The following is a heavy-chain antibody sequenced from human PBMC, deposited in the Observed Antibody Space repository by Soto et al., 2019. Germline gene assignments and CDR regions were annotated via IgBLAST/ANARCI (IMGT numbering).Heavy chain of an antibody. CDR3: ARDGGDIVVVPAAIPPHYDGMDV. CDR1: GGTFSSYA. Sequence: QVQLVQSGAEVKKPGSSVKVSCKASGGTFSSYAISWVRQAPGQGLEWMGGIIPIFGTANYAQKFQGRVTITADESTSTAYMELSSLRSEDTAVYYCARDGGDIVVVPAAIPPHYDGMDVWGQGTTVTVSS. CDR2: IIPIFGTA. J-gene: IGHJ6*02. D-gene: IGHD2-2*01. V-gene: IGHV1-69*01.